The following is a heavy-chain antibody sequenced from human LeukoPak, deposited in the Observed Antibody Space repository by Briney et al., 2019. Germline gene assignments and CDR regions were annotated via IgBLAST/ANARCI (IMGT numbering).Heavy chain of an antibody. CDR2: VNHSGYT. Sequence: SETLSLTCAVSGTSFSSYYWSWIRQPPEKGLEWIGEVNHSGYTNDNPSLKSRVTISVDTSKNQFSLRLRSVTAADTAVYFCARMTTGHDFWGQGTLVTVSS. CDR3: ARMTTGHDF. CDR1: GTSFSSYY. J-gene: IGHJ4*02. V-gene: IGHV4-34*01. D-gene: IGHD4-17*01.